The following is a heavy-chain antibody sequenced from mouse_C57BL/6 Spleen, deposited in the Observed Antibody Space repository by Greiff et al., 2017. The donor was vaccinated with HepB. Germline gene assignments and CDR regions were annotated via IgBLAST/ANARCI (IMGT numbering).Heavy chain of an antibody. CDR3: TSLLRYYY. Sequence: VQLQQSGAELVRPGASVKLSCTASGFNIKDDYMHWVKQRPEQGLEWIGWIDPENGDTEYASKFQGNATITADTSSNTAYLQLSSLTSEDTAVYYCTSLLRYYYWGQGTTLTVSS. D-gene: IGHD1-1*01. CDR1: GFNIKDDY. V-gene: IGHV14-4*01. CDR2: IDPENGDT. J-gene: IGHJ2*01.